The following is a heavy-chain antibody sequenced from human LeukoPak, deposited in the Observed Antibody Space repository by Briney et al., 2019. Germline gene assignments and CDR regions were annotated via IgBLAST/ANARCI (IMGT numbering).Heavy chain of an antibody. J-gene: IGHJ4*02. Sequence: GGSLRLSCAASGFTFSSYGMHWVRQAPGKGLEWVAFIRYDGSNKYYADSVKGRFTISRDNSKNTLYLQMNSLRAEDTAVYYCAKGERDILTGYSFDYWGQGTLVTVSS. D-gene: IGHD3-9*01. CDR1: GFTFSSYG. CDR2: IRYDGSNK. V-gene: IGHV3-30*02. CDR3: AKGERDILTGYSFDY.